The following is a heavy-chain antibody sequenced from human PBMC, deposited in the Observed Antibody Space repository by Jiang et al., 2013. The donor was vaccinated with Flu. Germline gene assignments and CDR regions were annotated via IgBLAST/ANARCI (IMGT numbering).Heavy chain of an antibody. D-gene: IGHD2-2*01. V-gene: IGHV4-39*01. CDR3: ARRSSREHLFY. Sequence: SGSGLVKPSETLSLTCTVSGGSISSSLYYWGWIRQSPGKGLEWIGSVYYTGTTYYNPSLKSRVTISIDTSKNQFSLKLNSVTATDTAVYYCARRSSREHLFYWGQGTLVTVSS. CDR1: GGSISSSLYY. CDR2: VYYTGTT. J-gene: IGHJ4*02.